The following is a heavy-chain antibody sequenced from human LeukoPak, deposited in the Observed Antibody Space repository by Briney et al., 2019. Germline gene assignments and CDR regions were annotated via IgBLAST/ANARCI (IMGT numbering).Heavy chain of an antibody. CDR2: ISYDGSNK. CDR1: GFTFSSYG. J-gene: IGHJ4*02. V-gene: IGHV3-30*18. D-gene: IGHD3-16*01. CDR3: AKFYGGGY. Sequence: GRSLRLSCAASGFTFSSYGMHWVRQAPGKGLEWVAVISYDGSNKYYADSVKGRFTISKDNSKNTLYLQMNSLRAEDTAVYYCAKFYGGGYWGQGTLVAVSS.